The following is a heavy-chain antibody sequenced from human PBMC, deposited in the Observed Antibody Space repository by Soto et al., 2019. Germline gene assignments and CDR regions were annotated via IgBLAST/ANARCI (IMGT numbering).Heavy chain of an antibody. CDR1: GFTFSSYS. V-gene: IGHV3-48*02. D-gene: IGHD4-17*01. CDR3: ARDFPTTTVTPTIGFDP. J-gene: IGHJ5*02. CDR2: ISSSSSTI. Sequence: EVQLVESGGGLVQPGGSLRLSCAASGFTFSSYSMNWVRQAPGKGLEWVSYISSSSSTIYYADSVKGRFTISRDNAKNSLYLQMNSLRDEDTAVYYCARDFPTTTVTPTIGFDPWGQGTLVTVSS.